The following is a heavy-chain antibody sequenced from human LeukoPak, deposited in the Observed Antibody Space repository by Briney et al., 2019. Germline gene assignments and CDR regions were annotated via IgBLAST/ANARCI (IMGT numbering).Heavy chain of an antibody. J-gene: IGHJ4*02. CDR1: GFAFDDFA. CDR2: IRRRAYGRAA. V-gene: IGHV3-49*04. CDR3: SRNGLVDFDY. Sequence: GGSLRLSCTTSGFAFDDFAMSWVRQPAGKGLEWVGFIRRRAYGRAAEYAASVKGRFIISRDDSKGIAYLQMNSLKTEDTAVYYCSRNGLVDFDYWGQGSRVIVSP.